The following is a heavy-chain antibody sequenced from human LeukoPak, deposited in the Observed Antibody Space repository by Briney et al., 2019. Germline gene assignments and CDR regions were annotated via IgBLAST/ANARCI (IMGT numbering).Heavy chain of an antibody. J-gene: IGHJ4*02. CDR1: GGTFSSYA. CDR3: ATPGDYGPSPFDY. Sequence: ASVKVSCKASGGTFSSYAISWVRQAPGQGLEWMGGFDPEDGETIYAQKFQGRVTMTEDTSTDTAYMELSSLRSEDTAVYYCATPGDYGPSPFDYWGQGTLVTVSS. V-gene: IGHV1-24*01. D-gene: IGHD4-17*01. CDR2: FDPEDGET.